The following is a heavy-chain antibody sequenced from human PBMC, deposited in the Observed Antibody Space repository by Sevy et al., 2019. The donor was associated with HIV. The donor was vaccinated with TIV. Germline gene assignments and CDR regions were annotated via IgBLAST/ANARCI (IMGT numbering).Heavy chain of an antibody. CDR3: AKGPMSGGWDYYYYYGMDV. J-gene: IGHJ6*02. Sequence: GGSLRLSCAASGFTFSSYGMHWVRQAPGKGLEWVAVISYDGSNKYYADSVKGRFTISRDNSKNTLYLQMNSLRAEDTAVYYCAKGPMSGGWDYYYYYGMDVWGQGTTVTVSS. CDR1: GFTFSSYG. V-gene: IGHV3-30*18. D-gene: IGHD6-19*01. CDR2: ISYDGSNK.